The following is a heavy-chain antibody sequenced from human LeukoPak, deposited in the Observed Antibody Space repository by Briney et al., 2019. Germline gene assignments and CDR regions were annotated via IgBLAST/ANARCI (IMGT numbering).Heavy chain of an antibody. Sequence: SETLSLTCTVSGGSISSDYWSWIRQPPGKGLQWIGYIYSSGSTNYNPSLKSRVTISVDTSKNQFSLKLSSVTAADTAVYHRARRIVSTGRFDPWGQGTLVTVSS. CDR2: IYSSGST. CDR1: GGSISSDY. D-gene: IGHD5/OR15-5a*01. CDR3: ARRIVSTGRFDP. J-gene: IGHJ5*02. V-gene: IGHV4-4*09.